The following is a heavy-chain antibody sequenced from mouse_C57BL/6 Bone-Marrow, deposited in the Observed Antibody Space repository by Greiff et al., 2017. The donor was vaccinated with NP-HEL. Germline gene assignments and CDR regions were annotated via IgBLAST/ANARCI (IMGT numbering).Heavy chain of an antibody. CDR2: ISNGGGST. V-gene: IGHV5-12*01. J-gene: IGHJ4*01. Sequence: EVQRVESGGGLVQPGGSLKLSCAASGFTFSDYYMYWVRQTPEKRLEWVAYISNGGGSTYYPDTVKGRFTISRDNAKNTLYLQMSRLKSEDTAMYYCARCDYYDSSSHYYAMDYWGQGTSVTVSS. D-gene: IGHD1-1*01. CDR1: GFTFSDYY. CDR3: ARCDYYDSSSHYYAMDY.